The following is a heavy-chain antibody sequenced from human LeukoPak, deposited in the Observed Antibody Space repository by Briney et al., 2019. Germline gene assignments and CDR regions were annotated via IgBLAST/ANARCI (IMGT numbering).Heavy chain of an antibody. CDR3: ARNLITIFGVVIQAFAY. CDR2: VNPNSGNT. CDR1: GYTFTSYD. D-gene: IGHD3-3*01. V-gene: IGHV1-8*01. Sequence: GASVKVSCKASGYTFTSYDINWVRQATGQGLEWMGWVNPNSGNTGYAQKFQGRVTMTRNTSISTAYMELSSLRSEDTAVYYCARNLITIFGVVIQAFAYWGQGTLVTVSS. J-gene: IGHJ4*02.